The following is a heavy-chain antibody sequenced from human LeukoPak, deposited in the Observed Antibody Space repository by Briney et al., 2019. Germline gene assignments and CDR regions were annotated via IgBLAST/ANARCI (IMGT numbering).Heavy chain of an antibody. CDR3: ARDHRGYSYGSGWDFDY. V-gene: IGHV1-18*01. J-gene: IGHJ4*02. CDR1: GYTFTSYG. Sequence: ASVKVSCKASGYTFTSYGISWVRQAPGQGLEWMGWISAYNGNTNYAQKLQGRVTMTTDTSTSTAYMELSSLRSEDTAVYYCARDHRGYSYGSGWDFDYWGQGTLVTVSS. D-gene: IGHD5-18*01. CDR2: ISAYNGNT.